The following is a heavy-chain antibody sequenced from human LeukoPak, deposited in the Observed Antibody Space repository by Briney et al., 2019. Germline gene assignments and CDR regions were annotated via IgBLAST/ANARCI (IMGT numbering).Heavy chain of an antibody. Sequence: SETLSLTCTVSGYSISSGYYWGWIRQPPGKGLEWIGSIYYSGSTYYNPSLKSRVTISVDTSKNQFSLKLSSVTAADTAVYYCAGEVGATKIDYWGQGTLVTVSS. CDR2: IYYSGST. CDR3: AGEVGATKIDY. CDR1: GYSISSGYY. J-gene: IGHJ4*02. D-gene: IGHD1-26*01. V-gene: IGHV4-38-2*02.